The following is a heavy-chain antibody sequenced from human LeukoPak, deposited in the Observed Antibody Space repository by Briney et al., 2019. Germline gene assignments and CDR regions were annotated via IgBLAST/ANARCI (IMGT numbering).Heavy chain of an antibody. CDR2: INPNSGGT. CDR3: AGAKYNWNDWFDP. Sequence: GASVKVSCKASGYTFTGYYMHWVRQAPGQGLGWMGWINPNSGGTNYAQKFQGRVTMTRDTSISTAYMELSRLRSDDTAVYYCAGAKYNWNDWFDPWGQGTLVTVSS. J-gene: IGHJ5*02. CDR1: GYTFTGYY. V-gene: IGHV1-2*02. D-gene: IGHD1-1*01.